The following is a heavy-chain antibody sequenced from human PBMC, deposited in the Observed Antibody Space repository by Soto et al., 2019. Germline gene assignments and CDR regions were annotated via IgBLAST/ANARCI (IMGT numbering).Heavy chain of an antibody. CDR1: GGSISSGGYY. CDR3: ARGGIVVIPDS. V-gene: IGHV4-31*03. CDR2: IYYSGGT. D-gene: IGHD3-22*01. Sequence: SETLSLTCTVSGGSISSGGYYWSWIRQHPGKGLEWIGYIYYSGGTYYNPSLRGRVTISIEMSKNQITLNLSSVTAADTAVYYCARGGIVVIPDSWGQGTLVTVSS. J-gene: IGHJ5*01.